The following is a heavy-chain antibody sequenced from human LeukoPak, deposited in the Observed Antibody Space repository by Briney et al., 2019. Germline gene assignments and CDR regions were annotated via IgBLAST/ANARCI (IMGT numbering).Heavy chain of an antibody. Sequence: ASVKVSCKASGGTLSRIVISWVRQAPGQGLEWMGGIIPIFGTANYAQEFQARVTITADESTSTAYMELSSLRSDDTAVYFCARDTSGGARLGYWGQGTLVTVSS. CDR1: GGTLSRIV. D-gene: IGHD3-16*01. J-gene: IGHJ4*02. CDR3: ARDTSGGARLGY. V-gene: IGHV1-69*13. CDR2: IIPIFGTA.